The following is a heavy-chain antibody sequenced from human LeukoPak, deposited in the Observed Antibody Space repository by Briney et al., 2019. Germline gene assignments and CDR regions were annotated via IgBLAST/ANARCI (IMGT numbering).Heavy chain of an antibody. Sequence: SETLSLTCTVSGGSISSSSYYWGWIRQPPGKGLEWIGGIYYSGSTYYNPSLKSRVTISVDTSKNQFSLKLSSVTAADTAVYYCARGSGSYWVYYYYGMDGPNYYYGMDVWGQGTTVTVSS. J-gene: IGHJ6*02. V-gene: IGHV4-39*07. CDR1: GGSISSSSYY. CDR2: IYYSGST. CDR3: ARGSGSYWVYYYYGMDGPNYYYGMDV. D-gene: IGHD1-26*01.